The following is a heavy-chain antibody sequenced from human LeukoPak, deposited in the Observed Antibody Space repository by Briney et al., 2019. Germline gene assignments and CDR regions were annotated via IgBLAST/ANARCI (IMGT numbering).Heavy chain of an antibody. Sequence: ASVKVSCKASGYTFTGYYMHWVRQAPGQGLEWMGWINPNSGGTNYAQKFQGRVTMTRDTSISTAYMELSRLRSDDTAVYYCARIPGDSGWYFDYWGQGTLVTVSS. V-gene: IGHV1-2*02. J-gene: IGHJ4*02. CDR3: ARIPGDSGWYFDY. CDR1: GYTFTGYY. D-gene: IGHD6-19*01. CDR2: INPNSGGT.